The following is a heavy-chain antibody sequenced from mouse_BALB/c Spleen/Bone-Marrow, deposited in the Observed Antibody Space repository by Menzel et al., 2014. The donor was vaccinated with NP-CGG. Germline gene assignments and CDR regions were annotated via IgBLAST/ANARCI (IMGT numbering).Heavy chain of an antibody. V-gene: IGHV6-6*02. D-gene: IGHD2-1*01. J-gene: IGHJ4*01. CDR1: GFTFSNYW. CDR2: IRLKSNNYAT. CDR3: TRGIYYGNYYAMDY. Sequence: LQQSGGGLVQPGGSMKLSCVASGFTFSNYWMNWVRQSPGKGLEWVAEIRLKSNNYATHYAESVKGRFTISRDDSKSSAYLQMNNLRAEDTGIYYCTRGIYYGNYYAMDYWGQGTSVTVSS.